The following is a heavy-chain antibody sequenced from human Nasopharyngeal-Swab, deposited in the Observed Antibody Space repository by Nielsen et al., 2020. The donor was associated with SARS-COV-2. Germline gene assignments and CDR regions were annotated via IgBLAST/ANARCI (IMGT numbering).Heavy chain of an antibody. D-gene: IGHD3-16*01. V-gene: IGHV3-21*01. CDR1: GFTFSSYS. CDR3: ARDSHYAEGG. CDR2: ISSSSSYI. Sequence: GESLKISCAASGFTFSSYSMNWVRQAPGKGLEWVSSISSSSSYIYYADSVKGRFTISRDNAKNSLYLQMNSLRAEDTAVYYCARDSHYAEGGWGQGTLVTVS. J-gene: IGHJ4*02.